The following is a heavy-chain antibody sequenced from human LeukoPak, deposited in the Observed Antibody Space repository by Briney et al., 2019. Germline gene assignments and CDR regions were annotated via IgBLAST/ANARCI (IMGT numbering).Heavy chain of an antibody. CDR2: ISGESKYI. CDR1: GFTFSFYW. Sequence: GGSLRLSCAASGFTFSFYWMSWVRQAPGRGLEWVSPISGESKYIYYADSVTGRFTISRDNAKNSLYLQMSTLRAEDTAVYYCARGAVFQGNYDYWGQGTQVTVSS. V-gene: IGHV3-21*01. CDR3: ARGAVFQGNYDY. J-gene: IGHJ4*02. D-gene: IGHD3-10*01.